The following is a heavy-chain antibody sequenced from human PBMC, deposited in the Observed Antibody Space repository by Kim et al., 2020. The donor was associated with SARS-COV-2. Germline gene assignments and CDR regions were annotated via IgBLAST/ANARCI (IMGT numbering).Heavy chain of an antibody. CDR3: ARRRPAANPHYFDY. CDR1: GTSFSCGDCF. Sequence: SETLSLTCTVSGTSFSCGDCFWAWIRQPPGKGLEWIGTIFYNGGNTYHNPSLKSRIAIPVDTSKKQFSLRLSSVTAADTAIYYCARRRPAANPHYFDYWGQGGLVTVSS. J-gene: IGHJ4*02. CDR2: IFYNGGNT. V-gene: IGHV4-39*01. D-gene: IGHD6-25*01.